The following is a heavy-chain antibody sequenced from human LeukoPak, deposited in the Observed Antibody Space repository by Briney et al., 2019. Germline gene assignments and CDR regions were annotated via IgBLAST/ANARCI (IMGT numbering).Heavy chain of an antibody. V-gene: IGHV4-59*01. CDR1: GGSISSYY. Sequence: SETLSLTCTVSGGSISSYYWSWIRQAPGKGLEWIGYIYYSGSTNYNPSLKSRVTISVDTSKNQFSLKVSSVTAADTAVYYCARRTGYYDGFDYWAREPWSPSPQ. CDR2: IYYSGST. D-gene: IGHD3/OR15-3a*01. CDR3: ARRTGYYDGFDY. J-gene: IGHJ4*02.